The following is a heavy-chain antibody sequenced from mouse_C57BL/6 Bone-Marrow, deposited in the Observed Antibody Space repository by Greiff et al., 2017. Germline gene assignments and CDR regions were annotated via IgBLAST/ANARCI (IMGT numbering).Heavy chain of an antibody. J-gene: IGHJ2*01. CDR1: GFTFSSYG. D-gene: IGHD1-1*01. CDR2: ISSGGSYT. CDR3: ASSITTVVEGDY. V-gene: IGHV5-6*01. Sequence: EVQLVESGGDLVKPGGSLKLSCAASGFTFSSYGMSWVRQTPDKRLEWVATISSGGSYTYYPDSVKGRFTISRDNAKNTLYLQMSSLKSEDTAMYYCASSITTVVEGDYWGQGTTLTVSS.